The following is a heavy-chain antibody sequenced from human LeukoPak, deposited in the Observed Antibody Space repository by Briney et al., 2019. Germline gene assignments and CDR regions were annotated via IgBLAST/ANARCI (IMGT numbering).Heavy chain of an antibody. V-gene: IGHV3-21*01. CDR1: GFTFSTYN. J-gene: IGHJ3*02. Sequence: GGSLRLSCAASGFTFSTYNMNWVRQAPGKGLEWVSSISSSSSYIYYADSVKGRFTISRDNAKNSLYLQMNSLRAEDTAVYCCARDDAFDIWGQGTMVTVSS. CDR3: ARDDAFDI. CDR2: ISSSSSYI.